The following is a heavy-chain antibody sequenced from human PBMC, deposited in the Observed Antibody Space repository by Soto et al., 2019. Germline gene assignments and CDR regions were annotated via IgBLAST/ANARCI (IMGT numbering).Heavy chain of an antibody. J-gene: IGHJ6*02. V-gene: IGHV3-53*01. CDR1: GFTVSSNY. CDR2: IYSGVST. D-gene: IGHD3-3*01. CDR3: ARDYDFWSGYWRSPGMDX. Sequence: SLRLSCATSGFTVSSNYMSWVRQAPGKGLEWVSVIYSGVSTYYADSVKGRFTISRDNSKNTLYLQMNSLRAEDTAVYYCARDYDFWSGYWRSPGMDXWGQGTTVTVS.